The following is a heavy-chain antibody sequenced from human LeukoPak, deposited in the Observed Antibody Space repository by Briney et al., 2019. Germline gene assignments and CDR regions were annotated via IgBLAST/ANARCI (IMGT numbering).Heavy chain of an antibody. Sequence: SETLSLTCAVYGGSFSGYYWSWIRQPPGKGLEWIGEINHSGSTNYNPSLKSRVTISADTSKNQFSLKLSSVTAADTAVYYCARGRSDSSGSLYFDYWGQGTLVTVSS. V-gene: IGHV4-34*01. CDR3: ARGRSDSSGSLYFDY. D-gene: IGHD3-22*01. J-gene: IGHJ4*02. CDR2: INHSGST. CDR1: GGSFSGYY.